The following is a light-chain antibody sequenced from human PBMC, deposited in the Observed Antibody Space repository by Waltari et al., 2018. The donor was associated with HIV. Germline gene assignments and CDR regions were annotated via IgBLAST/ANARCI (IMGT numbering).Light chain of an antibody. CDR2: DDR. CDR1: NIAATKS. J-gene: IGLJ2*01. V-gene: IGLV3-21*02. Sequence: SYVLTQPPSVSVAPGQTARITCGGNNIAATKSVHWYRLNPGQAPVVVIYDDRDRPSGIPDRSSGSSSGDTATLTSSRAEAGDEADYYCQVWDGRGDPVIFGGGTKLAVV. CDR3: QVWDGRGDPVI.